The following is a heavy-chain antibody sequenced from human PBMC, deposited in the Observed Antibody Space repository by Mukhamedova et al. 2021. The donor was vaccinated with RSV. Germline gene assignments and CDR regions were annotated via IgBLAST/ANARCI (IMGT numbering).Heavy chain of an antibody. CDR2: IIPILGIA. J-gene: IGHJ6*03. Sequence: PGQGLEWMGGIIPILGIANYAQKFQGRVTITADKSTSTAYMELSSLRSEDTAVYYCARAPESLYYYYMDVWGQGTTV. V-gene: IGHV1-69*10. CDR3: ARAPESLYYYYMDV.